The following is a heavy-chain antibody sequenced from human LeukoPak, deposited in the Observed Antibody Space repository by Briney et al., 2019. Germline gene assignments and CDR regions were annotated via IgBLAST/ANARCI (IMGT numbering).Heavy chain of an antibody. D-gene: IGHD1-26*01. CDR1: GYTFTGYY. V-gene: IGHV1-2*02. CDR3: ARDPHQWELPAAEYFQH. Sequence: GASVKVSCKASGYTFTGYYMHWVRQAPGQGLEWMGSINPNSGGTNYAQKFQGRVTMTRDTSISTAYMELSRLRSDDTAVYYCARDPHQWELPAAEYFQHWGQGTLVTVSS. J-gene: IGHJ1*01. CDR2: INPNSGGT.